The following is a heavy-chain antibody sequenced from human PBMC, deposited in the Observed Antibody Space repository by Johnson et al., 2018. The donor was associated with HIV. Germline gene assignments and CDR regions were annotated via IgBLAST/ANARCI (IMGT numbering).Heavy chain of an antibody. Sequence: VQLVESGGGVVRPGGSLRLSCAASGFTFSSYAMNWVRQPPGKGLEWVSYISSTGSSIKYVDSVKGRFTISRDNAKNSLYLQMNSLRAEDTDVYYCARAKSSGWYSDAFDIWGQGTMVTVSS. CDR3: ARAKSSGWYSDAFDI. V-gene: IGHV3-48*04. J-gene: IGHJ3*02. CDR1: GFTFSSYA. CDR2: ISSTGSSI. D-gene: IGHD6-19*01.